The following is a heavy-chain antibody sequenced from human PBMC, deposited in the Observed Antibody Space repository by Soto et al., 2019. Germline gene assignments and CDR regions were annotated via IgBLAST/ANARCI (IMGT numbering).Heavy chain of an antibody. CDR2: IDYNGVT. CDR1: GGSIYRSGYY. V-gene: IGHV4-39*01. J-gene: IGHJ4*02. CDR3: GKVLVGATGHTDSDS. Sequence: SETLSLTCTVSGGSIYRSGYYWGWIRQPPGRGLEWIGNIDYNGVTYSNPPLKSLVTISRDTSKNQFSLKLTSVTAADTALYYCGKVLVGATGHTDSDSWGPGTLVTVSS. D-gene: IGHD2-15*01.